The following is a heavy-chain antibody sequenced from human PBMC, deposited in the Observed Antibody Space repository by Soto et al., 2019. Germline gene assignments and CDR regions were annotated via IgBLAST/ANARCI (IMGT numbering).Heavy chain of an antibody. Sequence: EVQLLESGGGLVQPGGSLRLSCVASGFTFSSFAMSWVRQAPGKGLEWVSTLSGSGGDTYHATSVNGRFTISRDKSKNTLYLQMDRLRVEDTAVYYCAKRGGYDYVWKSYRPDYWGQGTLVTVSS. CDR2: LSGSGGDT. J-gene: IGHJ4*02. CDR3: AKRGGYDYVWKSYRPDY. CDR1: GFTFSSFA. V-gene: IGHV3-23*01. D-gene: IGHD3-16*02.